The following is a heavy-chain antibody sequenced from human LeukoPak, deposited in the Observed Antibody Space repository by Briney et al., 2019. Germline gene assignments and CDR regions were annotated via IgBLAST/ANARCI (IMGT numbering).Heavy chain of an antibody. CDR3: ARADYSNEGYFDY. Sequence: PSETLSLTCTVSGGSISSYYWSWIRQPPGKGLEWIGYIYYSGSTNYNPSLKSRVTISVDTSKNQFSLKLSSVTAADTAVYYCARADYSNEGYFDYWGQGTLVTVSS. J-gene: IGHJ4*02. V-gene: IGHV4-59*01. D-gene: IGHD4-11*01. CDR2: IYYSGST. CDR1: GGSISSYY.